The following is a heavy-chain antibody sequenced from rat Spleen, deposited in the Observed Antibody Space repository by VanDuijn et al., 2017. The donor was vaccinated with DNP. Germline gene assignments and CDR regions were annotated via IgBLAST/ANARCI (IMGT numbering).Heavy chain of an antibody. J-gene: IGHJ2*01. Sequence: EVQLVESGGGLLQPGRSLKLSCAASGFTFSDYNMAWVRQAPKKGLEWVATIINDGSRTYYRDSVKGRFTISRDNAKNTLYLQMDSLRSEDTATYYCTRQGGLGDFDYWDQGVMVTVSS. CDR1: GFTFSDYN. CDR2: IINDGSRT. CDR3: TRQGGLGDFDY. D-gene: IGHD5-1*01. V-gene: IGHV5S10*01.